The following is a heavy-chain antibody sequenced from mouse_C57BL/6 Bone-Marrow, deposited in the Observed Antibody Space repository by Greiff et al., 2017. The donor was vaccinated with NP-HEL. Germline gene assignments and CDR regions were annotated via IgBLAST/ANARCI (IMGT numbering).Heavy chain of an antibody. Sequence: VQLQQSGPELVKPGASVKISCKASGYSFTGYYMNWVKQSPEKSLEWIGEINPSTGGTTYNQKFKAKATLTVDKSSSTAYMQLKSLTSEDSAVYYCTFITTVGGAMDYWGQGTSVTVSS. V-gene: IGHV1-42*01. CDR3: TFITTVGGAMDY. D-gene: IGHD1-1*01. J-gene: IGHJ4*01. CDR2: INPSTGGT. CDR1: GYSFTGYY.